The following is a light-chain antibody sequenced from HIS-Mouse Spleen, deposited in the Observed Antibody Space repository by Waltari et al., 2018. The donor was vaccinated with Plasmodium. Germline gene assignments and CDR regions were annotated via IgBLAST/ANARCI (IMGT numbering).Light chain of an antibody. Sequence: DIQMTQSPSTLSASVGDRLTITCRASQSISSWLAWYQQKPGKAPKLLIYKAYSLESGVPSRFSGSGSGTEFTLTISSLQPDDFATYYCQQYNSYSWTFGQGTKVEIK. J-gene: IGKJ1*01. CDR3: QQYNSYSWT. CDR1: QSISSW. V-gene: IGKV1-5*03. CDR2: KAY.